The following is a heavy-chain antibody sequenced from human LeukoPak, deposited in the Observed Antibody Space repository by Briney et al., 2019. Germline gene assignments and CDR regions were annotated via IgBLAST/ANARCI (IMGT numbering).Heavy chain of an antibody. D-gene: IGHD3-22*01. CDR3: ARGGSSGFYNHFDS. Sequence: GGSLRLSCATSAPTFSSYAMSWVRQAPGKGLEWVSTISGSGGTTYYADSVKGRVTISRDNSKNTLCLQMKSLRAEDTAVYYCARGGSSGFYNHFDSWGQGTLVTVSS. J-gene: IGHJ4*02. CDR1: APTFSSYA. V-gene: IGHV3-23*01. CDR2: ISGSGGTT.